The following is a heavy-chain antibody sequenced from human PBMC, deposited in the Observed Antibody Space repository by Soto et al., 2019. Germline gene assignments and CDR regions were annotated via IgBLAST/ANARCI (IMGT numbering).Heavy chain of an antibody. D-gene: IGHD2-15*01. J-gene: IGHJ4*02. CDR2: IIPIFGTA. CDR1: GGTFSSYA. CDR3: ARVGNPVDSDVVVVVPPTSSYYFDS. V-gene: IGHV1-69*13. Sequence: GASVKVSCKASGGTFSSYAISWVRQAPGQGLEWMGGIIPIFGTANYAQKFQGRVTITADESTSTAYMELRNLKSDDTAVYYCARVGNPVDSDVVVVVPPTSSYYFDSWGQGTLVTVSS.